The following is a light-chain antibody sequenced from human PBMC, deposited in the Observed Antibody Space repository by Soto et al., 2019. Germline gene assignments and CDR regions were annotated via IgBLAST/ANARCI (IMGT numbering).Light chain of an antibody. CDR1: QSISSY. J-gene: IGKJ2*01. CDR3: QQSYRTPT. Sequence: DIQMTQSPSSLSASVGDRVTITCRASQSISSYLNWYQQKPGKAPKLLIYAASSLQSGVPSRFSGSGSVTDFTLTISSLQPEDFATYYCQQSYRTPTFGQGTKLEIK. CDR2: AAS. V-gene: IGKV1-39*01.